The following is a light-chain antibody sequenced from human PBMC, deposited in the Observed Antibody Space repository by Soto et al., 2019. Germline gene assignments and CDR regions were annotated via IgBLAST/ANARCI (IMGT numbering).Light chain of an antibody. V-gene: IGKV3-20*01. CDR3: QQYGRSPYS. CDR1: QSVSSGY. CDR2: GAS. Sequence: EIVLTQSPATLSLSPGERATLSCRASQSVSSGYLAWYLQNPGQAPRLLIYGASSRATGIPDRFSGSGSGRDFTLTISRLEPEDFAVYFCQQYGRSPYSFGQGTKVDIK. J-gene: IGKJ2*01.